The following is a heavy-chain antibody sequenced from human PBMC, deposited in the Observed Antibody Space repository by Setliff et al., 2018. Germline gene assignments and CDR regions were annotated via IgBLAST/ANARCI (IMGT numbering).Heavy chain of an antibody. J-gene: IGHJ6*02. Sequence: PSETLSLTCTVSGGSISSHYWSWIRQPPGKGLEWIGYIYYSGSTNYNPSLKSRVTIPVDTSKNQFSLKLSSVTAADTAVYYCARVGGYYYYYYGMDVWGQGTTVTVSS. V-gene: IGHV4-59*11. CDR2: IYYSGST. CDR3: ARVGGYYYYYYGMDV. CDR1: GGSISSHY.